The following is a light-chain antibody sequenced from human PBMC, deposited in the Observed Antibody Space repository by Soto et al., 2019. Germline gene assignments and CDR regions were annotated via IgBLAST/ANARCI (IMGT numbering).Light chain of an antibody. J-gene: IGLJ1*01. CDR1: SSDVGIYTY. CDR3: SSYTTSSTRG. CDR2: EVS. V-gene: IGLV2-14*01. Sequence: QSVLPQPASVSGAPGQSIAISCTGSSSDVGIYTYGSWYQQHPGKVPKLIIYEVSNRPSGVSNRFSGSKSGNTASLTISGLQAEDEADYYCSSYTTSSTRGFGTGTKLTVL.